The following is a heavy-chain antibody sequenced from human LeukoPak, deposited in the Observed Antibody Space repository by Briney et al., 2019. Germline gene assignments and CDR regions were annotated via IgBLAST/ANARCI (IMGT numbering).Heavy chain of an antibody. CDR2: INSDGSST. J-gene: IGHJ4*02. CDR1: GFTFSSYW. CDR3: ARGADFGDY. V-gene: IGHV3-74*01. D-gene: IGHD3-3*01. Sequence: GGSLRLSCAASGFTFSSYWMHWVRQAPGKGLVWVSRINSDGSSTTYAEFVKGRFTISRDNAKNTLYLQMNSLRAEDTAVFYCARGADFGDYWGQGTLVTVSS.